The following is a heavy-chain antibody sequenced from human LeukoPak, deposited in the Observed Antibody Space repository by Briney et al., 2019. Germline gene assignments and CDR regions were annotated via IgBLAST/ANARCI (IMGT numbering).Heavy chain of an antibody. CDR3: ARDRRGYSAYDGEGFDY. CDR2: ISADNGNT. CDR1: GFTFKNYG. J-gene: IGHJ4*02. D-gene: IGHD5-12*01. V-gene: IGHV1-18*04. Sequence: ASVKVSCKASGFTFKNYGFSWVRQAPGQGLQWMGWISADNGNTKYAQNLQGRVIMTTDRSTGTAYVELTSLRSDDTAVYYCARDRRGYSAYDGEGFDYWGQETLVTVSS.